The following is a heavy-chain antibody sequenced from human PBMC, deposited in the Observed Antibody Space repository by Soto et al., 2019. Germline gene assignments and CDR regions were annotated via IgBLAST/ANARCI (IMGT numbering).Heavy chain of an antibody. CDR3: ARDTQVSAAIITWMDYYGMDV. Sequence: PGGSLRLSCAASGFTVSSKYMNWVRQAPGKGLERVSIIYYGGTIYYADSVKGRFTISRDNAKNSLFLQMNSLRAEDTAVYYCARDTQVSAAIITWMDYYGMDVWGQGTTVTVSS. D-gene: IGHD2-2*01. CDR2: IYYGGTI. V-gene: IGHV3-53*01. J-gene: IGHJ6*02. CDR1: GFTVSSKY.